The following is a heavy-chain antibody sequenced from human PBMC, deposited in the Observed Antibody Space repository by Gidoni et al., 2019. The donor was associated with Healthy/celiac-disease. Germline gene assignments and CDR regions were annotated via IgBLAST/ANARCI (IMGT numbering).Heavy chain of an antibody. V-gene: IGHV3-21*01. CDR3: ARDRMAVAEY. Sequence: EVQLVESGGGLVKPGGSLRLSGAASGFTFSSYSMNWVRQAPGKGLEWVSSISSSSSYIYYADSVKGRFTISRDNAKNSLYLQMNSLRAEDTAVYYCARDRMAVAEYWGQGTLVTVSS. CDR1: GFTFSSYS. CDR2: ISSSSSYI. D-gene: IGHD6-19*01. J-gene: IGHJ4*02.